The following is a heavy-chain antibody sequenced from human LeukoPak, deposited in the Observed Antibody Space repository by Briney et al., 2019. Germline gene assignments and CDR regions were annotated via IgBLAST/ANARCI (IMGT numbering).Heavy chain of an antibody. Sequence: SVKVSCKASGGTFSSYAISWVRQAPGQGLEWMGGIIPIFGTANYAQKFQGRVTITTDESTSTAYMELSSLRSEHTAVYYCARGLLGYCSRTSCAYMDVWTKGTTVTGSS. CDR2: IIPIFGTA. D-gene: IGHD2-2*01. CDR1: GGTFSSYA. J-gene: IGHJ6*03. V-gene: IGHV1-69*05. CDR3: ARGLLGYCSRTSCAYMDV.